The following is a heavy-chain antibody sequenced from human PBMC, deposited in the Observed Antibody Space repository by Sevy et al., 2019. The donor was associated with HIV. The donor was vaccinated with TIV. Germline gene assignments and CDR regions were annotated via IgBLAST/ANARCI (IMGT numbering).Heavy chain of an antibody. CDR1: GFTFSTYW. D-gene: IGHD2-15*01. V-gene: IGHV3-7*01. CDR3: ARDLLLDY. CDR2: IKEDGSVK. Sequence: GGSLRLSCAASGFTFSTYWMTWVRQTPGKGLEWVGNIKEDGSVKYDADSVRGRFTFSRDNAKNSLYLQMNNLRADATAVYYCARDLLLDYWGQGALVTVSS. J-gene: IGHJ4*02.